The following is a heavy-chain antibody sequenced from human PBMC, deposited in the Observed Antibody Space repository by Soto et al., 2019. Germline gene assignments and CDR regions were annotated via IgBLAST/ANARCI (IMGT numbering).Heavy chain of an antibody. D-gene: IGHD4-17*01. CDR2: ISSSSSYI. CDR3: ARGENYGDYSSDWFDP. V-gene: IGHV3-21*01. J-gene: IGHJ5*02. Sequence: EVQLVESGGGLVKPGGSLRLSCAASGFTFSSYSMNWVRQAPGKGLEWVSSISSSSSYIYYADSVKGRFTISRDNAKNSLYLKMNSLRAEDTAVYYCARGENYGDYSSDWFDPWGQGTLVTVSS. CDR1: GFTFSSYS.